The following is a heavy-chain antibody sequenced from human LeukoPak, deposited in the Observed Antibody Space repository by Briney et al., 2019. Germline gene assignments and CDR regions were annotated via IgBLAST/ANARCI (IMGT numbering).Heavy chain of an antibody. CDR3: TRDSSEFRSLLTH. Sequence: SVKVSCKASGGTFRNYAISWVRQAPGQGPEWMGGIIPIFGTANYAQKFQGRVTITADESTTTAYMEVSSLRSEDTAVYYCTRDSSEFRSLLTHWGQGTLVTVSS. J-gene: IGHJ1*01. CDR1: GGTFRNYA. CDR2: IIPIFGTA. D-gene: IGHD1-14*01. V-gene: IGHV1-69*13.